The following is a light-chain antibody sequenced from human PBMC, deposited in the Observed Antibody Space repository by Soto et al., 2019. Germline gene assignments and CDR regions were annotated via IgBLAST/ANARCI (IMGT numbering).Light chain of an antibody. CDR1: SSDVGSYNL. CDR2: EVT. Sequence: QSALTQPASVSGSPGQSITISCTGTSSDVGSYNLVSWYQQHPGKAPKLMISEVTKRPSGISARFSGSKSGNTASLTISGRQAEDESDYYCCSYAGSSTWVFGGGTKLTVL. CDR3: CSYAGSSTWV. J-gene: IGLJ3*02. V-gene: IGLV2-23*02.